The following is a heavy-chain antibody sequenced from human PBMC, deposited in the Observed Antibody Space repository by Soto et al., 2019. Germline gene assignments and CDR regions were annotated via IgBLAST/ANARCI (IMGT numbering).Heavy chain of an antibody. CDR3: ARDRKWHYYDILTGYYCLDY. CDR2: ISGSSGYI. CDR1: GFTFSSHT. Sequence: GGSLRLSCAASGFTFSSHTMNWVRQAPGKGLEWVSSISGSSGYIYYTDSVRGRFTISRDNAKNSLYLQMNSLRAEDTAVYYCARDRKWHYYDILTGYYCLDYWGQGTLVTVSS. D-gene: IGHD3-9*01. J-gene: IGHJ4*02. V-gene: IGHV3-21*01.